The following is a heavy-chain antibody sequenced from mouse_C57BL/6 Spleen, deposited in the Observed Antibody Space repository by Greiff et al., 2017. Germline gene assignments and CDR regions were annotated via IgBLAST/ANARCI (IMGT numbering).Heavy chain of an antibody. CDR2: INPNNGGT. CDR1: GYTFTDYN. CDR3: ALLEYYGSSYFDY. Sequence: VQLKQSGPELVKPGASVKMSCKASGYTFTDYNMHWVKQSHGKSLEWIGYINPNNGGTSYNQKFKGKATLTVNKSSSTAYMELRSLTSEDSAVYYCALLEYYGSSYFDYWGQGTTLTVSS. V-gene: IGHV1-22*01. J-gene: IGHJ2*01. D-gene: IGHD1-1*01.